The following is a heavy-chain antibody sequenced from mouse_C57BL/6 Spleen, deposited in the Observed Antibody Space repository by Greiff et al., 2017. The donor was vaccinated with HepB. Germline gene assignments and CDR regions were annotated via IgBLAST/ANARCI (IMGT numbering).Heavy chain of an antibody. CDR3: ARGYYGSSYGYFDV. CDR1: GYAFSSSW. Sequence: QVQLQQSGPELAKPGASVKISCKASGYAFSSSWMNWVKQRPGKGLEWIGRIYPGDGDTNYNGKFKGKATLTADKSSSTAYMQLSSLTSEDSAVYFCARGYYGSSYGYFDVWGTGTTVTVSS. CDR2: IYPGDGDT. V-gene: IGHV1-82*01. D-gene: IGHD1-1*01. J-gene: IGHJ1*03.